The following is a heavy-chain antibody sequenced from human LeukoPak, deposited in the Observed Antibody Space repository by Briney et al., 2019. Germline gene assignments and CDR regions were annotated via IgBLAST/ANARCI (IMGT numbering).Heavy chain of an antibody. Sequence: GGSLRLSCASSGFTFINYLRHWFRQAPGKGRVWVSRINSDGSSRNYADSVKGRFTISRDNAKNTLYLQMSSPRAEDTAVYYCASASSHRIAAGGDYWGQGTLVTVSS. CDR2: INSDGSSR. J-gene: IGHJ4*02. CDR1: GFTFINYL. V-gene: IGHV3-74*01. CDR3: ASASSHRIAAGGDY. D-gene: IGHD6-13*01.